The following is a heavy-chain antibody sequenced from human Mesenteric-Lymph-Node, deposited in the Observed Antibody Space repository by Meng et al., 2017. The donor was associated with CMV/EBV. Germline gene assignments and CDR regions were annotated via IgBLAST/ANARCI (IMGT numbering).Heavy chain of an antibody. J-gene: IGHJ4*02. Sequence: GESLKISCAASGFTFSTFWMSWVRQAPGKGLEWLANIKEDGSETYYVDSVRGRFTISRDNARGSVSLKLNGLRVEDTAVYYCARVGYSTSGLYDWGPGTLVTVSS. D-gene: IGHD2-8*01. CDR2: IKEDGSET. CDR3: ARVGYSTSGLYD. CDR1: GFTFSTFW. V-gene: IGHV3-7*01.